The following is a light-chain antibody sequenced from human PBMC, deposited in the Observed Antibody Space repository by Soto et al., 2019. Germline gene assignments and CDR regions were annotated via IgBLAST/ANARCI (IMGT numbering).Light chain of an antibody. Sequence: DIQMTQSPSTLFASVGDRVTITCRASQSISSWLAWYQQKPGKAPKLLIYKASSLESGVPSRFSGSGSGTEFTLTISSLQPDDFATYYCQQYNSWWTFGQGTKLEIK. V-gene: IGKV1-5*03. J-gene: IGKJ2*02. CDR2: KAS. CDR1: QSISSW. CDR3: QQYNSWWT.